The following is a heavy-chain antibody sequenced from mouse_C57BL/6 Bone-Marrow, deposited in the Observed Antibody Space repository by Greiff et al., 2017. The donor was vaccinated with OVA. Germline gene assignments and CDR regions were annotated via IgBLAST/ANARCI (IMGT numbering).Heavy chain of an antibody. J-gene: IGHJ3*01. Sequence: DVQLQESGAELVKPGASVKLSCTASGFNIKDYYMHWVKQRTEQGLEWIGRIDPEDGETKYAPKFQGKPTITADTSSNTAYLQLSSLTSEDTAVYYGARSYYSNPAWFAYWGQGTLVTVSA. V-gene: IGHV14-2*01. CDR1: GFNIKDYY. CDR3: ARSYYSNPAWFAY. CDR2: IDPEDGET. D-gene: IGHD2-5*01.